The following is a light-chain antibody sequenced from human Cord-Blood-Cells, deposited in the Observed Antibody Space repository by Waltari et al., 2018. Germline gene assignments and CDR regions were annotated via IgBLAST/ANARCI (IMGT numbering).Light chain of an antibody. CDR1: QGIRND. V-gene: IGKV1-6*01. J-gene: IGKJ1*01. CDR2: AAS. CDR3: LQDYNYPWT. Sequence: AIQMTQSPSSLSASVGDRVNITCRASQGIRNDLGWYQQKPGKAPKLLIYAASSLQSGVPSRFSGSGSGTDFTLTSSSLQPEDFATYYCLQDYNYPWTFGQGTKVEIK.